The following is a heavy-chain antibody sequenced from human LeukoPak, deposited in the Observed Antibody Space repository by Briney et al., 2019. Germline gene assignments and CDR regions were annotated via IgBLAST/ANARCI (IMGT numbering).Heavy chain of an antibody. D-gene: IGHD3-22*01. CDR1: GGSISSSNW. Sequence: SSGTLSLTCAVSGGSISSSNWWSWVRQPPGKGLEWIGEIYHSGSTNYNPSLKSRVTISVDKSKNQFSLKLSSVTAADTAVYYCARPHYYDSSGYSLNLDYWGQGTLVTVSS. J-gene: IGHJ4*02. CDR2: IYHSGST. CDR3: ARPHYYDSSGYSLNLDY. V-gene: IGHV4-4*02.